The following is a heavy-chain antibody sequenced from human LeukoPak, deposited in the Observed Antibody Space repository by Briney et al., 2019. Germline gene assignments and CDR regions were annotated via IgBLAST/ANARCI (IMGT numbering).Heavy chain of an antibody. D-gene: IGHD5-24*01. CDR3: AKDRRATITFDY. V-gene: IGHV3-23*01. CDR2: ISGSGDTT. J-gene: IGHJ4*02. Sequence: QPGASLRLSCSASGFTFSSYALSWVRQVPGKGLEWVSVISGSGDTTVYADSVKGRFTVSRDNYKNTVYLQMSSLRAEDSAVYYCAKDRRATITFDYWGQGTLVTVSS. CDR1: GFTFSSYA.